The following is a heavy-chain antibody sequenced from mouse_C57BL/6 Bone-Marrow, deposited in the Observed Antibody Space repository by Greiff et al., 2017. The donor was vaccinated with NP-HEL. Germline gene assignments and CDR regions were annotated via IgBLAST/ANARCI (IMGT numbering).Heavy chain of an antibody. CDR3: TAQRGRVFAY. J-gene: IGHJ3*01. D-gene: IGHD4-1*02. V-gene: IGHV14-4*01. Sequence: VQLQQSGAELVRPGASVKLSCTASGFNIKDDYMHWVKQRPEQGLEWIGWIDPENGDTEYASKFQGKATITADTSSNTAYLQLSSLTSEDTAVYYCTAQRGRVFAYWGQGTLVTVSA. CDR2: IDPENGDT. CDR1: GFNIKDDY.